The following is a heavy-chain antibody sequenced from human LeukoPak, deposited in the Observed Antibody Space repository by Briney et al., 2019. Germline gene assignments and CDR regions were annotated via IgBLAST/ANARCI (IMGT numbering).Heavy chain of an antibody. CDR1: GFTFSSYG. V-gene: IGHV3-30*02. CDR2: IRYDGSNK. Sequence: GGSLRLSCAASGFTFSSYGMHWVRQAPGKGLEWVAFIRYDGSNKYYADSVKGRFTISRDNSKNTLYLQMNSLRAEDTAVYYCAKGRIQLWLVDYWGQGTLVTVSS. D-gene: IGHD5-18*01. CDR3: AKGRIQLWLVDY. J-gene: IGHJ4*02.